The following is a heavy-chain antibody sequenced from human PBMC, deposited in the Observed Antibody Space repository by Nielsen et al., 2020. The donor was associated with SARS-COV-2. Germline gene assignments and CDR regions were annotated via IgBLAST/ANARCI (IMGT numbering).Heavy chain of an antibody. D-gene: IGHD3-9*01. CDR3: ARDRLTTILGWFDP. Sequence: GGSLRLSCAASGFTFSNYGLHWVRQAPGKGLEWVAVISYDGSNKFYADSVKGRFTISRDNSKNTVYLQMNSLRGEDTAVYYCARDRLTTILGWFDPWGQGTLVTVSS. J-gene: IGHJ5*02. CDR1: GFTFSNYG. CDR2: ISYDGSNK. V-gene: IGHV3-30*03.